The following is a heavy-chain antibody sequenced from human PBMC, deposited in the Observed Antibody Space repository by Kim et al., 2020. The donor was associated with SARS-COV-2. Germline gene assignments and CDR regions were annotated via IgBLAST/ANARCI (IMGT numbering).Heavy chain of an antibody. CDR3: VRDRVGSTAPKGIFDY. V-gene: IGHV3-48*02. Sequence: GGSLRLSCAASGFTFSDYHMNWVRQVPGKGLEWVSYISSSGSSVYYTDSVTGRFIISRDNAKNSLYLQMNSLRDEDTAVYYCVRDRVGSTAPKGIFDYWGQGTLVTVSS. CDR1: GFTFSDYH. CDR2: ISSSGSSV. D-gene: IGHD1-1*01. J-gene: IGHJ4*02.